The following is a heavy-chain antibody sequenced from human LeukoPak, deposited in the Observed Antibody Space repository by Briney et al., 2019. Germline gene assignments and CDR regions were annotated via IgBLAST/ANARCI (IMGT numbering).Heavy chain of an antibody. J-gene: IGHJ2*01. CDR3: ARPADIAQNWFFDL. Sequence: PGGSLKLSCAASGFTFSGSAMYWVRQASGKGLEWLGRIRRKTENYATVHAASVQGRFTISRDDSKNTAYLQMNSLTTDDTAVYYCARPADIAQNWFFDLWGRGTLVTVSS. CDR2: IRRKTENYAT. D-gene: IGHD5-12*01. V-gene: IGHV3-73*01. CDR1: GFTFSGSA.